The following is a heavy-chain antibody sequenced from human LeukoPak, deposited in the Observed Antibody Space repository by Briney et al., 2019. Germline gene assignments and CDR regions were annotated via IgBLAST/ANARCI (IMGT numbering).Heavy chain of an antibody. CDR1: GFTFSSYG. Sequence: PGGSLRLSCAASGFTFSSYGMHWVRQAPGKGLEWVAFIRYDGSNKHYADSVKGRFTISRDNSKNTLYLQMNSLRAEDTAVYYCADVRGVISSSVDYWGQGTLVTVSS. CDR3: ADVRGVISSSVDY. V-gene: IGHV3-30*02. CDR2: IRYDGSNK. D-gene: IGHD3-10*01. J-gene: IGHJ4*02.